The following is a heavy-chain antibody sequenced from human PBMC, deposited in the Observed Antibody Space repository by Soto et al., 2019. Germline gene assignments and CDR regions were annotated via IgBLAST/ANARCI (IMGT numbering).Heavy chain of an antibody. D-gene: IGHD3-22*01. CDR1: GFTFSSYA. CDR3: ATADEDYYDSSGYSGGFDP. Sequence: EVQLLESGGGLVQPGGSLRLSCAASGFTFSSYAMSWVRQAPGKGLEWVSAISGSGGSTYYADSVKGRFTISRDNSKNTLYLQMNSLRAEDTAVYYCATADEDYYDSSGYSGGFDPWCQGTLVTVSS. V-gene: IGHV3-23*01. CDR2: ISGSGGST. J-gene: IGHJ5*02.